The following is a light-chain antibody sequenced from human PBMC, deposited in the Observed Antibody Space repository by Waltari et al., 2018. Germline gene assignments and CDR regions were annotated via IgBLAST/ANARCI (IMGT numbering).Light chain of an antibody. CDR2: EVS. J-gene: IGLJ1*01. Sequence: QSALTQPPSASGSPGPSVTISCTGTSSDVGGYNYVSWYQQHPGKAPKLMIYEVSKRPAGVPDRFSGSKSGNTASLTVSGLQAEEEADYYCSSYAGSNNFYGFGTGTKVTVL. CDR3: SSYAGSNNFYG. V-gene: IGLV2-8*01. CDR1: SSDVGGYNY.